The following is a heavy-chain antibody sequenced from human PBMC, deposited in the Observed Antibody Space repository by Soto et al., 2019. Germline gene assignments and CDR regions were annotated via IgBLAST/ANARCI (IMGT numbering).Heavy chain of an antibody. D-gene: IGHD6-13*01. V-gene: IGHV3-74*01. CDR1: GFTVSSDW. CDR2: INSDGSSR. Sequence: EVQLVESGGGLVQPGGSRRLSCVASGFTVSSDWIHWVRQAPGKGLVWVSRINSDGSSRSSGDSVKGRFTISRDNAKNTLYLQMNSLRAEDTAVYYCARGVAGAGGSYGMDVW. J-gene: IGHJ6*01. CDR3: ARGVAGAGGSYGMDV.